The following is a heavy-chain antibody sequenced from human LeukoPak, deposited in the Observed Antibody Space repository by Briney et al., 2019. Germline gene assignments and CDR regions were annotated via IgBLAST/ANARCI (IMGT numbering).Heavy chain of an antibody. CDR2: ISGSGRTT. Sequence: XGSLRLSCAASGFTFSSYAMSWVRQAPGKGLEWVSAISGSGRTTYYPVSVNGRFTISRDIKKNTLYLQMNSLRAEDTAVYYCATLYSSGWWGQGTLVTVSS. V-gene: IGHV3-23*01. J-gene: IGHJ4*02. CDR1: GFTFSSYA. CDR3: ATLYSSGW. D-gene: IGHD6-19*01.